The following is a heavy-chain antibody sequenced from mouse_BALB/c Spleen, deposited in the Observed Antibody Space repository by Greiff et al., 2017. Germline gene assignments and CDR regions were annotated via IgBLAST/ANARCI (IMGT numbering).Heavy chain of an antibody. Sequence: DVKLVESGGGLVKPGGSLKLSCAASGFTFSDYYMYWVRQTPEKRLEWVATISDGGSYTYYPDSVKGRFTISRDNAKNNLYLQMSSLKSEDTAMYYCAREGNYGNLYAMDYWGQGTSVTVSS. J-gene: IGHJ4*01. CDR3: AREGNYGNLYAMDY. CDR2: ISDGGSYT. D-gene: IGHD2-1*01. CDR1: GFTFSDYY. V-gene: IGHV5-4*02.